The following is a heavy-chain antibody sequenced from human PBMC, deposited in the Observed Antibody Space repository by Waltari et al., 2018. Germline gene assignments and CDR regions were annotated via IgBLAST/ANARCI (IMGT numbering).Heavy chain of an antibody. CDR2: IYSGGTT. CDR1: GVTVSNNY. CDR3: ARNQVETALGY. J-gene: IGHJ4*02. V-gene: IGHV3-53*01. D-gene: IGHD2-21*02. Sequence: EVQLVESGGGLIQPGGSLRLSCVASGVTVSNNYMTWLRQAPGKGLGLVSLIYSGGTTYYAESVRGRFTISRAGSKNTVYLQMNSLRAEDTAVYFCARNQVETALGYWGQGTLVTVSS.